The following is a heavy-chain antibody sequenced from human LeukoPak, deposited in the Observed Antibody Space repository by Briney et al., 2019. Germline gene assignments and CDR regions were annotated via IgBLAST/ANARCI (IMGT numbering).Heavy chain of an antibody. J-gene: IGHJ6*03. CDR2: IYYSGST. CDR3: GRHSSYYYYMDV. Sequence: SETLSLTCTVSGGSISSYYWSWIRQPPGKGLEWIGYIYYSGSTNYNPSLKSRVTISVDTSKNQFSLKLSSVTAADTAVYYCGRHSSYYYYMDVWGKGTTVTVSS. D-gene: IGHD6-6*01. CDR1: GGSISSYY. V-gene: IGHV4-59*01.